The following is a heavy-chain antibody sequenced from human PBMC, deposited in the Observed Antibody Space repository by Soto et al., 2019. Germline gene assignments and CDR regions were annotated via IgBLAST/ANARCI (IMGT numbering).Heavy chain of an antibody. CDR1: GDSVSSYSAA. CDR3: ASMRLSIAVAAPGNWFDP. Sequence: SQTLSLTCAISGDSVSSYSAAWNWIRQSPSGGLQWLGRTYYRSKWYNEYALSVKSRITINPDTSKNQFSLHLSSVTAADTAVYYCASMRLSIAVAAPGNWFDPWGQGTLVTVSS. D-gene: IGHD6-19*01. J-gene: IGHJ5*02. CDR2: TYYRSKWYN. V-gene: IGHV6-1*01.